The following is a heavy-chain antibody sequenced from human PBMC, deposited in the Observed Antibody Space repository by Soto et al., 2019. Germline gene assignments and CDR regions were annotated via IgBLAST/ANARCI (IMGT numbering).Heavy chain of an antibody. V-gene: IGHV4-39*01. Sequence: QLQLQESGPGLVKPSETLSLTCTVSGGSISSSSYYWGWIRQPPGKGLEWIGSIYYSGSTYYNPSLKSRVTISVDTSKNQFSLKLSSVTAADTAVYYCARHLGVVYGGVEADNWFDPWGQGTLVTVSS. J-gene: IGHJ5*02. CDR2: IYYSGST. D-gene: IGHD3-3*01. CDR3: ARHLGVVYGGVEADNWFDP. CDR1: GGSISSSSYY.